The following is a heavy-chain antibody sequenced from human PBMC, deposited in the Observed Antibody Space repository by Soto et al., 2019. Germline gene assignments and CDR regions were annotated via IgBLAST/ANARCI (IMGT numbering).Heavy chain of an antibody. Sequence: PSETLSLTCTGSGCSISSYYWSWIRQPPGKVLEWIGYIYYSGSTNYNPSLKSRVTISVDTSKNQFSLKLSSVTAADTAVYYCATLPPRIVVVVLPIPSWGQGTLVTVS. CDR1: GCSISSYY. V-gene: IGHV4-59*01. J-gene: IGHJ4*02. CDR3: ATLPPRIVVVVLPIPS. CDR2: IYYSGST. D-gene: IGHD2-15*01.